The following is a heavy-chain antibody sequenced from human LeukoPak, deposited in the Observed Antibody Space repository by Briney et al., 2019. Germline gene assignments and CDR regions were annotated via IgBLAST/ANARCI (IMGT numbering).Heavy chain of an antibody. CDR1: GFTFDDYG. Sequence: GGSLRLSCAASGFTFDDYGMSWVRQAPGKGLEWVSGINWNGGSTGYADSVKGRFTISRDNAKNSLYLQMNSLRAEDTALYYCARVHGRYSSSSGGYWGQGTLVTVSS. J-gene: IGHJ4*02. D-gene: IGHD6-6*01. V-gene: IGHV3-20*04. CDR2: INWNGGST. CDR3: ARVHGRYSSSSGGY.